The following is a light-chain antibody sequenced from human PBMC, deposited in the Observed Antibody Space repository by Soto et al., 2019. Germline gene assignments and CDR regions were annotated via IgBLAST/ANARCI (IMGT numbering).Light chain of an antibody. Sequence: QSALTQPSSLSGSTGQSITISCTGTSSDIGGYNYVSWYQQHPGKAPKLIIHDVSNRPSGVSDRFFGSKSGNTASLTISGLQAEDEADYYCSSYSASSTSHYVFGTETKLTVL. J-gene: IGLJ1*01. CDR1: SSDIGGYNY. CDR3: SSYSASSTSHYV. V-gene: IGLV2-14*03. CDR2: DVS.